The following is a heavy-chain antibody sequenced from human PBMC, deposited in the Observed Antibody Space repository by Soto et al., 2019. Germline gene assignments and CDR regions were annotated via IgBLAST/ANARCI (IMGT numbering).Heavy chain of an antibody. J-gene: IGHJ6*02. D-gene: IGHD5-12*01. CDR2: INHSGST. V-gene: IGHV4-34*01. Sequence: SEALSLTFAGYGGAFSGCYPNGMTEPPGGGLEWNGEINHSGSTNYNPSLKSRVTISVDTSKNQFSLKLSSVTAADTAVYYCARGLSIEMATIYYYYYXGMDVWGQGT. CDR3: ARGLSIEMATIYYYYYXGMDV. CDR1: GGAFSGCY.